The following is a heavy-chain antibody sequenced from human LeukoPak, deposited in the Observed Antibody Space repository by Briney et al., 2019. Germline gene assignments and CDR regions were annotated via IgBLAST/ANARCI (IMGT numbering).Heavy chain of an antibody. V-gene: IGHV1-69*05. CDR3: ASADFYGDYERY. Sequence: GASVRVSCKASGGTFSSYAISWVRQAPGQGLEWMGRIIPIFGTANYAQKFQGRVTITTDESTSTAYMELSSLRSEDTAVYYCASADFYGDYERYWGQGTLVTVSS. CDR2: IIPIFGTA. CDR1: GGTFSSYA. D-gene: IGHD4-17*01. J-gene: IGHJ4*02.